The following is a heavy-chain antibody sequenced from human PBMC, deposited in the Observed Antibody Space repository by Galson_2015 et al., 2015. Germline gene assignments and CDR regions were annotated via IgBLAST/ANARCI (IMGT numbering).Heavy chain of an antibody. Sequence: QSVAEVKKPGESLKISCQGFGYSFANYWIAWVRQMPGKGLEWMGIIYPGDFDTRYSPSFQGQVTISADKSVSTAYLQWSTLEASDTAIYYCARQDCGGECHPNYYHFYGMDVWGQGTSVTVSS. CDR1: GYSFANYW. D-gene: IGHD2-21*01. J-gene: IGHJ6*02. CDR3: ARQDCGGECHPNYYHFYGMDV. CDR2: IYPGDFDT. V-gene: IGHV5-51*01.